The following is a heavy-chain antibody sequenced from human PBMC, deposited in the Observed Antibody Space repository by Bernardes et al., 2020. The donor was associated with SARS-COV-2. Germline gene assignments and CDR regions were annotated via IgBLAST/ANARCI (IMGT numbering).Heavy chain of an antibody. CDR3: ARAYSLDYYASGSYLDY. CDR1: GFSLSTYW. CDR2: INQDGSQR. D-gene: IGHD3-10*01. Sequence: GGSLRLSCAASGFSLSTYWMSWVRQAPGKGLEWVANINQDGSQRFYVDSVEGRFTISRDNARSSLYLQMNSLRVEDTAVYYCARAYSLDYYASGSYLDYWGQGTLATVSS. V-gene: IGHV3-7*03. J-gene: IGHJ4*02.